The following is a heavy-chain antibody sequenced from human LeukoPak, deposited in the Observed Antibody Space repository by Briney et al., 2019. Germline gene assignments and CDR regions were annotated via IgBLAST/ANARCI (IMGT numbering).Heavy chain of an antibody. CDR2: IKANNGDT. CDR1: GYIFTAYY. CDR3: MRVRDDYPY. Sequence: GASVTVSCKASGYIFTAYYLHWVRQAPGQGLEWMGWIKANNGDTNYAQKFQGRVTMTRDTSISTVYMELSRLTSDDTAVYYCMRVRDDYPYWGQGTLVTVSS. J-gene: IGHJ4*02. D-gene: IGHD4/OR15-4a*01. V-gene: IGHV1-2*02.